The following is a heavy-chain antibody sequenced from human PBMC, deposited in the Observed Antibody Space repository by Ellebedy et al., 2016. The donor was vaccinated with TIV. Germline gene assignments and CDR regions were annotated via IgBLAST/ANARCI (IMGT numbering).Heavy chain of an antibody. CDR2: ISSSSNTI. J-gene: IGHJ4*02. Sequence: GESLKISXAASGFTFSTYSMNWVRQVPGKGLEWVSYISSSSNTIYYADSVKGRFTISRDNAKNSLYLQMNSLRGEDTAVYYCARKLGVTAFDYWGQGTLVTVSS. CDR1: GFTFSTYS. CDR3: ARKLGVTAFDY. V-gene: IGHV3-48*01. D-gene: IGHD2-21*02.